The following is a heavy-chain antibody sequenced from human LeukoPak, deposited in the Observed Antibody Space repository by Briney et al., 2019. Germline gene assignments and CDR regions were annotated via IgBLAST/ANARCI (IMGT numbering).Heavy chain of an antibody. CDR3: ARDWARDSGSREFWSRAFDI. CDR1: GGSFSSIG. V-gene: IGHV1-18*01. Sequence: ASVKVSCKASGGSFSSIGISWVRQAPGQGLEWMGWISAYNGNTNYAQKLQGRVTMTTDTSTSTAYMELRSLRFDDTAVYYCARDWARDSGSREFWSRAFDIWGQGTMVTVSS. J-gene: IGHJ3*02. CDR2: ISAYNGNT. D-gene: IGHD1-26*01.